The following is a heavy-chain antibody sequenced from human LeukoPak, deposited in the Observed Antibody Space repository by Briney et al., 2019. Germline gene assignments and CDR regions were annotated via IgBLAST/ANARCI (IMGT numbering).Heavy chain of an antibody. CDR1: GFTFSSYG. CDR3: AKQRGYYDSSGYEFDY. D-gene: IGHD3-22*01. V-gene: IGHV3-30*02. Sequence: GGSLRLSCAASGFTFSSYGMHWVRQAPGKGLEWVAFIRYDGSNKYYADSVKGRFTISRDNSKNTLYLQMNSLRAEDTAVYYCAKQRGYYDSSGYEFDYWGQGTLVTVSS. J-gene: IGHJ4*02. CDR2: IRYDGSNK.